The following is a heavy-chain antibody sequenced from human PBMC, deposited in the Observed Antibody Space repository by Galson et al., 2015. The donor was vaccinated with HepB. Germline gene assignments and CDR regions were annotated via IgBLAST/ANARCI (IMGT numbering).Heavy chain of an antibody. V-gene: IGHV2-70*11. Sequence: PALVKPTQTLTLTCTFSGFSLSTSGMCVSWIRQPPGKALEWLARIDWDDDKYYSTSLKTRLTISKDTSKNQVVLTMTNMDPVDTATYYCARIQLIAAASYGMDVWGQGTTVTVSS. CDR1: GFSLSTSGMC. J-gene: IGHJ6*02. D-gene: IGHD6-13*01. CDR3: ARIQLIAAASYGMDV. CDR2: IDWDDDK.